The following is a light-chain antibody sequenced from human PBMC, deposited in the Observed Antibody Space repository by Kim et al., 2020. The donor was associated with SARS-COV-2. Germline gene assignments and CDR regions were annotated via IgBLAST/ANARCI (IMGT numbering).Light chain of an antibody. J-gene: IGLJ3*02. V-gene: IGLV3-19*01. Sequence: ALGQTVRITCQGDSLRSYYPSWYQQKPGQAPILVIYVKNNRPSGIPDRFSGSSSGNTASLTITGAQAEDEADYYCNSWDNSGNHWVFGAGTQLTVL. CDR1: SLRSYY. CDR2: VKN. CDR3: NSWDNSGNHWV.